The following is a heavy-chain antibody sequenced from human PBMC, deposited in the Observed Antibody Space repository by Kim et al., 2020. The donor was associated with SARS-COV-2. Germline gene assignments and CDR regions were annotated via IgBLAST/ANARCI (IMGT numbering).Heavy chain of an antibody. V-gene: IGHV1-3*04. Sequence: ASVKVSCKASGYTFTKSAIHWVRQAPGQRLEWMGCINTDNGDTKYSQKFQGRVTVTRDTSATTAYMELSSLRSDDAAVYYCAARPGMAVAGLDFWGQGTLVTVSS. CDR2: INTDNGDT. CDR3: AARPGMAVAGLDF. CDR1: GYTFTKSA. D-gene: IGHD6-19*01. J-gene: IGHJ4*02.